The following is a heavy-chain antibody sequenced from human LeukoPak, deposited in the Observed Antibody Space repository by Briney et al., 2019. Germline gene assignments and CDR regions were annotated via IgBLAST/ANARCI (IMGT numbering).Heavy chain of an antibody. CDR2: ISAYNGNT. J-gene: IGHJ4*02. CDR3: ARDRKLGVVIMDY. D-gene: IGHD3-3*01. V-gene: IGHV1-18*01. Sequence: GASVTVSFTASGYTFTIYGISWVRQAPAQGLERMGWISAYNGNTNYAQKLQGRVTMTTDTSTSTAYMELRSLRSDDTAVYYCARDRKLGVVIMDYWGQGTLVTVSS. CDR1: GYTFTIYG.